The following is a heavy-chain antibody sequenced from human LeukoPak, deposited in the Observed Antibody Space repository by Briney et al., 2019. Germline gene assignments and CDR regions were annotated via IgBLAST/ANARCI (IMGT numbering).Heavy chain of an antibody. CDR2: IYTSGST. J-gene: IGHJ6*02. D-gene: IGHD6-19*01. CDR1: GGSISSGSYY. CDR3: ARGGAMAGYGMDV. V-gene: IGHV4-61*02. Sequence: PSETLSLTCTVSGGSISSGSYYWSWIRQPAGKGLEWIGRIYTSGSTNYNPSLKSRVTISVDTSKNQFSLKLSSVTAADTAVYYCARGGAMAGYGMDVWGQGTTVTVSS.